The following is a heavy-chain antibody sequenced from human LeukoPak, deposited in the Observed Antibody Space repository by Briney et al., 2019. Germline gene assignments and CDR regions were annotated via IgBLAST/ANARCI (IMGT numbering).Heavy chain of an antibody. V-gene: IGHV3-7*01. CDR3: ARDLGGFAMGFDY. Sequence: PGGSLRLSCAASGFTVSSNYMSWVRQAPGKGLEWVANIKQDGSEKYYVDSVKGRFTISRDNAKNSLYLQMNSLRAEDTAVYYCARDLGGFAMGFDYWGQGTLVTVSS. J-gene: IGHJ4*02. D-gene: IGHD3-10*01. CDR2: IKQDGSEK. CDR1: GFTVSSNY.